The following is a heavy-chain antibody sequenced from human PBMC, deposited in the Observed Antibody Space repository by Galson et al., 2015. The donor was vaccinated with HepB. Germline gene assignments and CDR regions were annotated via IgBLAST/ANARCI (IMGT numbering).Heavy chain of an antibody. J-gene: IGHJ3*02. CDR3: AREGEAYCGGDCYPGAFDI. CDR2: INAGTGNT. Sequence: SVKVSCKASGYTFTSYAMHWVRQAPGQRLEWMGWINAGTGNTKYSQKFQGRVTITRDTSASTAYMELSSLRSEDTAVYYCAREGEAYCGGDCYPGAFDIWGQGTMVTVSS. CDR1: GYTFTSYA. D-gene: IGHD2-21*01. V-gene: IGHV1-3*01.